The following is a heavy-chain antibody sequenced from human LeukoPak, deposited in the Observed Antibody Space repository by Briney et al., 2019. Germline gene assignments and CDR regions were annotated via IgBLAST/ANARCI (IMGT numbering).Heavy chain of an antibody. CDR2: IYPGDSEI. J-gene: IGHJ4*02. CDR1: GYYFSTYW. D-gene: IGHD2-2*01. Sequence: GESLKISCKGSGYYFSTYWIGWVRQMPGKGLEWMGIIYPGDSEIKYSPSFQGQVTMSADKSITTAYLQWSSLKASDTAMYYCARGESGPAASFDYWGQGTLVTVSS. V-gene: IGHV5-51*01. CDR3: ARGESGPAASFDY.